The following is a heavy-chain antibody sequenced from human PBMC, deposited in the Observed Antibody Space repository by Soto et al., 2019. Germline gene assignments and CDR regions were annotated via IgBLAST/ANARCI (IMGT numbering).Heavy chain of an antibody. CDR1: GFSLSTSGVG. V-gene: IGHV2-5*02. CDR3: AHTYSSSWYAGQGYFDY. D-gene: IGHD6-13*01. CDR2: IYWDDDK. J-gene: IGHJ4*02. Sequence: QITLKESGPTLVKPTQTLTLTCTFSGFSLSTSGVGVGWIRQRPGKALEWLALIYWDDDKRYSPSLKSRLTITKDTSKTQVVVTMTSTDLVDTATYYYAHTYSSSWYAGQGYFDYWGQGTLVTVSS.